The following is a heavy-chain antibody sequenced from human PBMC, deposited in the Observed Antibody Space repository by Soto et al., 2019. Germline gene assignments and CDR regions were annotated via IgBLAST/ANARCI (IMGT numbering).Heavy chain of an antibody. CDR2: ISGRDDST. V-gene: IGHV3-23*01. Sequence: AGGSLRLSCVASGFSFSNYAMSWVRQAPGKGLEWVSVISGRDDSTYYADSVKGRFTISRDNSKNTLYLQMNSLRAEDTAVYYCARDRERDAWYEDYWGQGTLVTVSS. J-gene: IGHJ4*02. D-gene: IGHD6-13*01. CDR3: ARDRERDAWYEDY. CDR1: GFSFSNYA.